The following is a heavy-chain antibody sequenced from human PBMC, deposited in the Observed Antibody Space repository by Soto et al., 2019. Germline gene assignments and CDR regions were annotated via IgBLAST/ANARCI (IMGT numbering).Heavy chain of an antibody. V-gene: IGHV4-30-4*01. D-gene: IGHD5-12*01. CDR1: GGSISSGDYY. J-gene: IGHJ5*02. CDR2: IYYSGST. Sequence: TLSLTCTVSGGSISSGDYYWSWIRQPPGKGLEWIGYIYYSGSTYYNPSLKSRVTISVDTSKNQFSLKLSSVTAADTAVYYCAREGDGYNVYWFDPWGQGTLVTVSS. CDR3: AREGDGYNVYWFDP.